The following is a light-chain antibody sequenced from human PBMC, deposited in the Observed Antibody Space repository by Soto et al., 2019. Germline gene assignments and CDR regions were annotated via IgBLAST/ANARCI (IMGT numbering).Light chain of an antibody. J-gene: IGLJ2*01. CDR2: NNT. Sequence: QPVLTQPPSVSGAPGQRVTISCTGSNSNIGAGYDVHWYQHFPGTAPRLLIYNNTNRPSGVPDRFSGSKSGTSASLAITGLQAEDEADYYCQSYDSNFLGVIFAVGTKLTVL. V-gene: IGLV1-40*01. CDR3: QSYDSNFLGVI. CDR1: NSNIGAGYD.